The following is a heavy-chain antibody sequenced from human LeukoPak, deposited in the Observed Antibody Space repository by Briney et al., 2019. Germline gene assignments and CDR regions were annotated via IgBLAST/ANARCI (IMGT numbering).Heavy chain of an antibody. CDR3: AREGTAMVDFDY. Sequence: AGGSLRLSCAASGFTFSDYYISWIRQAPGKGLEWVSYISSSGSTIYYADSVKGRFTISRDNAKNSLYLQMNSLRAEDTAVYYCAREGTAMVDFDYWGQGTLVTVSS. CDR2: ISSSGSTI. CDR1: GFTFSDYY. V-gene: IGHV3-11*01. J-gene: IGHJ4*02. D-gene: IGHD5-18*01.